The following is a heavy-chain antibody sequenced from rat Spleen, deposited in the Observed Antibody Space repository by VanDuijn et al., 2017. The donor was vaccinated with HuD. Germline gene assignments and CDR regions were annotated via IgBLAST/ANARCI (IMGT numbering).Heavy chain of an antibody. J-gene: IGHJ2*01. D-gene: IGHD1-10*01. V-gene: IGHV2S1*01. CDR1: GFSLTSYH. CDR2: IQSGGST. CDR3: TRDNNYYFDY. Sequence: QVQLKESGPGLVQPSQTLSLTCTVSGFSLTSYHVSWVCQPPGKGLEWMGRIQSGGSTDYNSALKSRLSTSRATTKRQVFLKMNSLQTEDTAIYYCTRDNNYYFDYWGQGVMVTVSS.